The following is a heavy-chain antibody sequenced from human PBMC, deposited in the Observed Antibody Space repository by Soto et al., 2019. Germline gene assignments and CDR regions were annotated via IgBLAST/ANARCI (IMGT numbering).Heavy chain of an antibody. CDR1: GGSISSYY. Sequence: SETLSLTCTVSGGSISSYYWSWIRQPPGKGLEWIGDIYYSGGTNYNPSLKSRVIISLDKYKNHMSLKLSTVTAADTAVYYCGRTRRKQHDPDYWGQGTLVTVSS. J-gene: IGHJ4*02. V-gene: IGHV4-59*01. D-gene: IGHD6-13*01. CDR3: GRTRRKQHDPDY. CDR2: IYYSGGT.